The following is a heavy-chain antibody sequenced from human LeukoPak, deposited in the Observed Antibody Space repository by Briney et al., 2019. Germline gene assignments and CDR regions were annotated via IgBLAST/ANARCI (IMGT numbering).Heavy chain of an antibody. CDR1: GGSISSYY. Sequence: SETLSLTCTVSGGSISSYYWSWTRQPPGKGREWIVYIYYSGSTNYNPSLKSRVTISVDTPKNPLSLKLSSLTAADTAVYYCAREQTYSSSPGNWFDPWGQGTLVTVSS. J-gene: IGHJ5*02. D-gene: IGHD6-13*01. V-gene: IGHV4-59*01. CDR3: AREQTYSSSPGNWFDP. CDR2: IYYSGST.